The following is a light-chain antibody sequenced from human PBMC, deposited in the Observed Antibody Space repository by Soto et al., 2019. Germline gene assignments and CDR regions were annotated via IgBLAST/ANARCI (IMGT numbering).Light chain of an antibody. J-gene: IGKJ3*01. Sequence: DIQMTQSPSSVSASVGDRVTITCRASQLINNWLDWYQQKPGKAPKLLIYAASTLQSGVPSRFSGSGSGTDFTLNISILQPEDFGTYYCQQANSFPFTFGHGTKVDIK. CDR1: QLINNW. V-gene: IGKV1-12*02. CDR3: QQANSFPFT. CDR2: AAS.